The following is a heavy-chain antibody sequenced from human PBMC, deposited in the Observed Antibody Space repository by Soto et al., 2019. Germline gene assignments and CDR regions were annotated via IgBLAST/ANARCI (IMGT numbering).Heavy chain of an antibody. J-gene: IGHJ6*03. V-gene: IGHV3-23*01. CDR3: AKDRSAPGYYYYMDV. CDR2: ISGSGGST. D-gene: IGHD6-25*01. Sequence: GGSLRLSCAASGFTFSSYAMSWVRQAPGKGLEWVSAISGSGGSTYYADSVKGRFTISRDNSKNTLYLQMNSLRAEDTAVYYCAKDRSAPGYYYYMDVWGKGTTVTVSS. CDR1: GFTFSSYA.